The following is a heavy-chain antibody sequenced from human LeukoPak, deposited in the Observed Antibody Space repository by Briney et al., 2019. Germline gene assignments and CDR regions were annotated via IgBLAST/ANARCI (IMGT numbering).Heavy chain of an antibody. V-gene: IGHV4-34*01. CDR3: AREKIGYYDGSGRGWFDP. CDR2: INHSGST. J-gene: IGHJ5*02. D-gene: IGHD3-22*01. Sequence: PSETLSLTCAVYGGSLSGYYWSWIRQSPGKGLEWIGEINHSGSTYYNPSLKSRVTISVGTSKNQFSLKLSSVTAADTAVYYCAREKIGYYDGSGRGWFDPWGQGTLVTVSS. CDR1: GGSLSGYY.